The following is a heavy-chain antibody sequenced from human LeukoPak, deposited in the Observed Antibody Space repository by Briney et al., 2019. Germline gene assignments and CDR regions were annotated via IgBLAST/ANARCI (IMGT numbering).Heavy chain of an antibody. Sequence: GGSLRLSCAASRFIFSSYWMSWVRQAPGKGLEWVANIKQDGSEKYYVDSVKGRFTISRDNAKNSLYLQMSSLRAEDTAVYYCARVGYGLSFDYWGQGTLGRVSS. CDR3: ARVGYGLSFDY. D-gene: IGHD5-18*01. V-gene: IGHV3-7*01. CDR2: IKQDGSEK. J-gene: IGHJ4*02. CDR1: RFIFSSYW.